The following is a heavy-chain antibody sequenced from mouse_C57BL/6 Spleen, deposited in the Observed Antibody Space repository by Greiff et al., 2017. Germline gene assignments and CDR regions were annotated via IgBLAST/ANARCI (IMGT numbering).Heavy chain of an antibody. D-gene: IGHD1-1*01. CDR2: ISSCGNYT. Sequence: EVKLMESGGGLVQPGGSLKLSCAASGFTFSSYGMSWVRQAPDKRLEWVAFISSCGNYTYYPDSVKGRFTISRDNAKNTLYLQMSSLRSEDTAMYYGARGVTTVVENYAMEDWGKGTTVT. CDR3: ARGVTTVVENYAMED. CDR1: GFTFSSYG. J-gene: IGHJ4*01. V-gene: IGHV5-6*03.